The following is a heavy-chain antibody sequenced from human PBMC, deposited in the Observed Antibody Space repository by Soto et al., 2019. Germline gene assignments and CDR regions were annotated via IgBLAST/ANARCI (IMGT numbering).Heavy chain of an antibody. CDR1: GFTFDDYT. Sequence: GGSLRLSCAASGFTFDDYTMHWVRQAPGKGLEWVSLISWDGGSTYYADSVKGRFTISRDNSKNSLYLQMNSLRTEDTALYYCAKGGSYYYYGMDVWGQGTTVTVSS. D-gene: IGHD6-25*01. V-gene: IGHV3-43*01. J-gene: IGHJ6*02. CDR2: ISWDGGST. CDR3: AKGGSYYYYGMDV.